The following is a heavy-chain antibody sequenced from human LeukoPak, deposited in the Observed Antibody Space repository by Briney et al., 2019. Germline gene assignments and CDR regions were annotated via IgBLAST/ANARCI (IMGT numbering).Heavy chain of an antibody. D-gene: IGHD5-18*01. Sequence: GGSLRLSCAASGFTFSSYSMNWVRQAPGKGLEWVSYISSSSSTIYYADSVKGRFTISRDKAKNSLYLQMNSLRAEDTAVYYCAPTPRGTAMVLDYWGQGTLVTVSS. CDR2: ISSSSSTI. CDR1: GFTFSSYS. CDR3: APTPRGTAMVLDY. V-gene: IGHV3-48*01. J-gene: IGHJ4*01.